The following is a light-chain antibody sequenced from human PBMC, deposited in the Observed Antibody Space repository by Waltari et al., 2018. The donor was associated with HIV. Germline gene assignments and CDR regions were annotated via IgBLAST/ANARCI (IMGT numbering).Light chain of an antibody. CDR1: QLGDKY. CDR2: QDS. CDR3: QAWDSSTAGVV. Sequence: SYELTQPPSVSVSPGQTASITCSGDQLGDKYACWYQPKPGQSPVLVIYQDSKRPSGIPERFSGSNSGNTATLTISGTQAMDEADYYCQAWDSSTAGVVFGGGTELTVL. J-gene: IGLJ2*01. V-gene: IGLV3-1*01.